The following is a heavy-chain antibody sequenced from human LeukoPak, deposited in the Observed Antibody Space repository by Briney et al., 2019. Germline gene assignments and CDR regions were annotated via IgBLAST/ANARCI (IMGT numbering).Heavy chain of an antibody. CDR1: GGTFSSYA. V-gene: IGHV1-69*05. J-gene: IGHJ5*02. CDR2: IIPIFGTA. Sequence: SVKVSCKASGGTFSSYAISWVRQAPGQGLEWMGGIIPIFGTANYAQKFQGRVTITTDESTSTAHMELSSLRSEDTAVYYCARKNSGSYWSWFDPWGQGTLVTVSS. CDR3: ARKNSGSYWSWFDP. D-gene: IGHD1-26*01.